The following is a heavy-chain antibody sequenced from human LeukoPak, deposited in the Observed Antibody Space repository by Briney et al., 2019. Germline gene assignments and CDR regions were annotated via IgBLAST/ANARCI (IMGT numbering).Heavy chain of an antibody. J-gene: IGHJ3*02. CDR3: ARHAPYILTGADAFDI. CDR1: GVSIKYAGYY. Sequence: SETLSLTCAVSGVSIKYAGYYWAWIRQPPGKGLEWIGYIHHSGTADYNPSLASRVTISVDTSKNQFSLKLSSVTAADTAVYYCARHAPYILTGADAFDIWGQGTMVTVSS. V-gene: IGHV4-30-2*01. D-gene: IGHD3-9*01. CDR2: IHHSGTA.